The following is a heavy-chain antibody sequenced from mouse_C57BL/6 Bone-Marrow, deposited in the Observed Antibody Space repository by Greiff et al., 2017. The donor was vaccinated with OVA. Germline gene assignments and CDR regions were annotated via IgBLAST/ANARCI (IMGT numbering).Heavy chain of an antibody. CDR1: GYTFTDYY. V-gene: IGHV1-19*01. CDR3: ARSYYGSSLFDY. D-gene: IGHD1-1*01. J-gene: IGHJ2*01. CDR2: INPYNGGT. Sequence: VQLQQSGPVLVKPGASVKMSCKASGYTFTDYYMNWVEQSHGKSLEWIGVINPYNGGTSYNQKFKGKATLTVDKSSSTAYMELNSLTSEDSAVYYCARSYYGSSLFDYWGQGTTLTVSS.